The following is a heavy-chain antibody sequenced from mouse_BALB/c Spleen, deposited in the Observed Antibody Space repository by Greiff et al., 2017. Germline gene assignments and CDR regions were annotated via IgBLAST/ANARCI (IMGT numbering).Heavy chain of an antibody. D-gene: IGHD2-14*01. CDR3: ARDEVRRDWYFDV. V-gene: IGHV2-9*02. CDR2: IWAGGST. CDR1: GFSLTSYG. J-gene: IGHJ1*01. Sequence: LVAPSQSLSITCTVSGFSLTSYGVHWVRQPPGKGLEWLGVIWAGGSTNYNSALMSRLSISKDNSKSQVFLKMNSLQTDDTAMYYCARDEVRRDWYFDVWGAGTTVTVSS.